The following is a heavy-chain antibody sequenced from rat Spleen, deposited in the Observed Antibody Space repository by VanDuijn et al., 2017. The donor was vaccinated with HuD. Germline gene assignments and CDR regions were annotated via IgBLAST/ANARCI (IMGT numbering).Heavy chain of an antibody. CDR1: GFTFSNYY. Sequence: EVQLVESGGGLVQPGRSLKLSCAASGFTFSNYYMAWVRQAPTKGLEWVAYISTGGGSTYYRDSVKGRFTFSRDNAKSTLYLQMDSLRSEDTATYYCTAHGNRISRFAYWGQGTLVTVSS. CDR2: ISTGGGST. CDR3: TAHGNRISRFAY. D-gene: IGHD2-7*01. V-gene: IGHV5-27*01. J-gene: IGHJ3*01.